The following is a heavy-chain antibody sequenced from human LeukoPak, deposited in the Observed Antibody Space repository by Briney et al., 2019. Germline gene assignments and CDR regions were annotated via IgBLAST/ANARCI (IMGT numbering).Heavy chain of an antibody. CDR1: GFTFDDYA. CDR3: AKGTTANRGSLDY. V-gene: IGHV3-43D*03. J-gene: IGHJ4*02. CDR2: ITWDGGAT. Sequence: GGSLRLSCAASGFTFDDYAMHWVRQAPGKGLEWLSLITWDGGATHYAESVKGRFTISRDNSKNSLYLQMSSLRPEDTALYYCAKGTTANRGSLDYWGQGTLVTVSS. D-gene: IGHD1-26*01.